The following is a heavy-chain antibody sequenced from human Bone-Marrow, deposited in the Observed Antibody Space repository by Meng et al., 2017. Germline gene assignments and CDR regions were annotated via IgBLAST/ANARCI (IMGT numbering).Heavy chain of an antibody. V-gene: IGHV1-18*01. CDR1: VYTFTSYG. J-gene: IGHJ4*02. CDR3: ARIWFGTQGYFDY. Sequence: LGDTGAGVKKPGASETVSAKASVYTFTSYGISWGRQAPGQGLEWMGWISAYNGNTNYAKKLQGRVTMTTDTSTSTAYMELRSLRSDDTAVYYCARIWFGTQGYFDYWGQGTLVTVSS. CDR2: ISAYNGNT. D-gene: IGHD3-10*01.